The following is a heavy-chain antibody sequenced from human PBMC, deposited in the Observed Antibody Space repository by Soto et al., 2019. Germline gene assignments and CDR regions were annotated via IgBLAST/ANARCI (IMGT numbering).Heavy chain of an antibody. D-gene: IGHD3-9*01. Sequence: VGSLRLSCAASGFTFSSYSMNWVRQAPGKGLEWVSSISSSSSYIYYADSVKGRFTISRDNAKNSLYLQMNSLRAEDTAVYYCARDPYYDILTGYISYWFDPWGQGTLVTVSS. CDR3: ARDPYYDILTGYISYWFDP. V-gene: IGHV3-21*01. J-gene: IGHJ5*02. CDR1: GFTFSSYS. CDR2: ISSSSSYI.